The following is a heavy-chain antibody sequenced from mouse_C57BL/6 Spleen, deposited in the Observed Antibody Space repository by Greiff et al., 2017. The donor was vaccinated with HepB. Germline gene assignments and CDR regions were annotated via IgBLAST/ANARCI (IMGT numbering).Heavy chain of an antibody. CDR3: ARDRGDYYGYYFDY. Sequence: DVKLVESGGGLVKPGGSLKLSCAASGFTFSSYAMSWVRQTPEKRLEWVATISDGGSYTYYPDNVKGRFTISRDNAKNNLYLQMSHLKSEDTAMYYCARDRGDYYGYYFDYWGQGTTLTVSS. D-gene: IGHD1-1*01. CDR1: GFTFSSYA. V-gene: IGHV5-4*01. CDR2: ISDGGSYT. J-gene: IGHJ2*01.